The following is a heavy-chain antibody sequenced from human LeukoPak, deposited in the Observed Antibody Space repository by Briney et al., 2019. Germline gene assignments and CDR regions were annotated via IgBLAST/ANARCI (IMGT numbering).Heavy chain of an antibody. CDR1: GYTFTSYG. CDR3: ARDLPRLDY. CDR2: ISAYNGNT. Sequence: GASVKVSCKASGYTFTSYGISWVRQAPGQGLEWMGCISAYNGNTNYAQKLQGRVTINTETSTSTAYMELRSLRSDDTAVYYCARDLPRLDYGGQGTLVTVSS. J-gene: IGHJ4*02. V-gene: IGHV1-18*01.